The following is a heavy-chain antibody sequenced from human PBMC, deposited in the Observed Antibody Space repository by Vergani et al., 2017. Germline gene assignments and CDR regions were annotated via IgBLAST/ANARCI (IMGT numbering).Heavy chain of an antibody. CDR2: INWNGGER. J-gene: IGHJ6*02. CDR3: TRDAVTIWEHIVVVTAPPVYYYYYYGMDV. CDR1: GFTFDDHG. Sequence: EVKLEESGGGVVRPGGSLRLSCAASGFTFDDHGMGWVRQVPGKGLEWVSSINWNGGERSYVDSVKGRFTISRDNAKKSVFLQMNSLRAEDTALYHCTRDAVTIWEHIVVVTAPPVYYYYYYGMDVWGQGTTVTVSS. V-gene: IGHV3-20*01. D-gene: IGHD2-21*02.